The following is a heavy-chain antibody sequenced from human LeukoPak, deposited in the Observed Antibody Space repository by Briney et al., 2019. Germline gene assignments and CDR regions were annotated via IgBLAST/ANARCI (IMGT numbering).Heavy chain of an antibody. V-gene: IGHV4-34*01. CDR2: INHSGST. CDR3: ARNPSRARRYFDY. J-gene: IGHJ4*02. Sequence: PSETLSLICAVYGGSFSGYYWSWIRQPPGKGLEWIGEINHSGSTNYNPPLKSRVTISVDTSKNQFSLKLSSVTAADTAVYYCARNPSRARRYFDYWGQGTLVTVSS. CDR1: GGSFSGYY.